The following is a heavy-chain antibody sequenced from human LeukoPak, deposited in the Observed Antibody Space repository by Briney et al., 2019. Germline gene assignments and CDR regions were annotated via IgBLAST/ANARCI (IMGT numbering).Heavy chain of an antibody. V-gene: IGHV3-48*04. J-gene: IGHJ4*02. CDR3: ARKMGGGAHFDY. CDR2: ISSSGSTI. Sequence: PGGSLRLSCAASGLTFSSYSMNWVRQAPGKGLEWVSYISSSGSTIYYADSVKGRFTISRDNAKNSLYLQMNSLRAEDTAVYYCARKMGGGAHFDYWGQGTLVTVSS. CDR1: GLTFSSYS. D-gene: IGHD3-16*01.